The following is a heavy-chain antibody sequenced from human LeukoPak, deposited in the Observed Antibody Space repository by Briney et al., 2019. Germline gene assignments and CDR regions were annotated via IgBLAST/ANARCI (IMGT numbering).Heavy chain of an antibody. D-gene: IGHD7-27*01. CDR3: ARDLGSGY. V-gene: IGHV4-61*02. CDR2: IYTSGST. CDR1: GGSISSGSYY. Sequence: SQTLSLTCTVSGGSISSGSYYWSWIRQPAGKGLEWIGRIYTSGSTNYNPSLKSRVTISVDTSKNQFSLKLSSVTAADTAVYYCARDLGSGYWGQGTLVTVSS. J-gene: IGHJ4*02.